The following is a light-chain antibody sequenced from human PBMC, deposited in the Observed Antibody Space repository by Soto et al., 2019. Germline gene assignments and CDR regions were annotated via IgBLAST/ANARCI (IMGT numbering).Light chain of an antibody. CDR1: QSISSY. CDR3: QQSYCTPFP. Sequence: DMQMTQSPSSLPASVRVRVTITCRVSQSISSYLNWYQQKPWKAPKLMNYAASILQSGVPSTFSGSESGTDCTLSSSSPQPGYFTTADCQQSYCTPFPVGCANKVDIK. J-gene: IGKJ3*01. V-gene: IGKV1-39*01. CDR2: AAS.